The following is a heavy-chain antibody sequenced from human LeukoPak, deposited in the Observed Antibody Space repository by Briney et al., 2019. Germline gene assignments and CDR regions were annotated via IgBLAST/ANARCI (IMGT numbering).Heavy chain of an antibody. CDR2: ISAYNGNT. J-gene: IGHJ6*03. CDR1: GYTFTGYG. D-gene: IGHD1-26*01. Sequence: ASVKVSCKASGYTFTGYGISWVRQAPGQGLEWMGWISAYNGNTNYAQKLQGRVTMTTDTSTSTAYMELRSLRSDDTAVYYCAKNRGAGSHYYYHMNVWGKGTTVTVSS. V-gene: IGHV1-18*01. CDR3: AKNRGAGSHYYYHMNV.